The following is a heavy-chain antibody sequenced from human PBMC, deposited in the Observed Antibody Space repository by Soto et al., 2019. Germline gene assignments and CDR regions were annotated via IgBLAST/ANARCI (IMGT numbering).Heavy chain of an antibody. D-gene: IGHD6-13*01. Sequence: SVKVYCKASGGTFRSYAISWVRQAPGQGLEWMGGIIPIFGTANYAQKFQGRVTITADESTSTAYMELSSLRSEDTAVYYCARDPGGLAAAGISDYYYGMDVWGQGTTVTVSS. V-gene: IGHV1-69*13. CDR3: ARDPGGLAAAGISDYYYGMDV. CDR2: IIPIFGTA. J-gene: IGHJ6*02. CDR1: GGTFRSYA.